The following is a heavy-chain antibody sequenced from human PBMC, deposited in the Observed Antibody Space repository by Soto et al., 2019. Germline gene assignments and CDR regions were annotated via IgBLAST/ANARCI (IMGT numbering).Heavy chain of an antibody. J-gene: IGHJ4*02. CDR2: ISAYNGNT. CDR3: ARDPALTVNTAQKFDY. Sequence: QVQLVQSGAEVKKPGASVKVSCKVSGYTFTSYGISWVRQAPGQGLEWMGWISAYNGNTNYAQRLQGRVTLPTDTSTSTAYMELRSLRSDDTAVYFWARDPALTVNTAQKFDYWGQGTLVTVSS. D-gene: IGHD5-18*01. CDR1: GYTFTSYG. V-gene: IGHV1-18*01.